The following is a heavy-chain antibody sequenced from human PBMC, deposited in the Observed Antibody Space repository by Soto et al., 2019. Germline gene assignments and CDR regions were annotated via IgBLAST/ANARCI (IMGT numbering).Heavy chain of an antibody. J-gene: IGHJ4*02. D-gene: IGHD3-10*01. CDR1: GYTFTDYY. V-gene: IGHV1-46*01. CDR3: AREEAYYHTSGNYYLSYFDL. CDR2: VKSSGGGT. Sequence: ASVKVSCKAYGYTFTDYYIHWVRQAPGQGLEWMGLVKSSGGGTAYAQDFQGRVTMTRDTSTSTVYMEVSSLRSDDTAVYYCAREEAYYHTSGNYYLSYFDLCGQGTLVTVSS.